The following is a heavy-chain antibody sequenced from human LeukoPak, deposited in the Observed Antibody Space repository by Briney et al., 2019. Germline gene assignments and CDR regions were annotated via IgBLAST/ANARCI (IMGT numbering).Heavy chain of an antibody. CDR1: GYTFTGYY. Sequence: ASVKVSCKASGYTFTGYYIHWVRQAPGQGLEWMGCINPNSGDTNYAQKFQVRVTMTRDTSISTAYMELSRLRSDDTAVYYCARDSGSYNLAWGQGTLVTVSS. D-gene: IGHD3-10*01. J-gene: IGHJ5*02. CDR2: INPNSGDT. V-gene: IGHV1-2*02. CDR3: ARDSGSYNLA.